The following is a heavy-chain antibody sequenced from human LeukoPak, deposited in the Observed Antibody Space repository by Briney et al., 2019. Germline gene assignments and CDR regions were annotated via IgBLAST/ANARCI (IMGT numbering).Heavy chain of an antibody. D-gene: IGHD3-3*01. CDR1: GYTFTSYD. J-gene: IGHJ6*03. V-gene: IGHV1-8*01. Sequence: GASVKVSCKASGYTFTSYDINWVRQATGQGLEWMGWMNPNSGNTGYAQKFQGRVTMTRNTSISTAYMELSSLRSEDTAVYYCARGRNFWCGYLHLARRTYYYYMDVWGKGTTVTVSS. CDR3: ARGRNFWCGYLHLARRTYYYYMDV. CDR2: MNPNSGNT.